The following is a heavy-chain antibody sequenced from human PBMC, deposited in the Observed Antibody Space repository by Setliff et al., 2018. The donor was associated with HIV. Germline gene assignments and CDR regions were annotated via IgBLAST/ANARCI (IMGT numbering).Heavy chain of an antibody. V-gene: IGHV1-8*03. CDR2: IGPYNGRT. Sequence: ASVKVSCKTSGYMFIAYGMSWVRRAPGQGLEWMGWIGPYNGRTEYAQEFQGRVTITRNTSISTAYMELSSLRSEDTAGYYCARTPNDILTGYIPYYYYYGMDVWGQGTTVTVSS. D-gene: IGHD3-9*01. J-gene: IGHJ6*02. CDR3: ARTPNDILTGYIPYYYYYGMDV. CDR1: GYMFIAYG.